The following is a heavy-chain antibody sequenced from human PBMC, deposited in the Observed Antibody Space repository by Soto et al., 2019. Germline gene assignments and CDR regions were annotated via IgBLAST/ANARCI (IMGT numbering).Heavy chain of an antibody. J-gene: IGHJ6*02. V-gene: IGHV1-18*01. CDR1: GYTFTSYG. CDR2: ISAYNGNT. CDR3: ASVLHPRSYYDILAGYDPYYYYGMDV. D-gene: IGHD3-9*01. Sequence: QVQLVQSGAEVKKPGASVKVSCTASGYTFTSYGISWVRQAPGQGLEWMGWISAYNGNTNYAQKLQGRVTMTTDTSTSTAYMELRSLRSDDTAVYYCASVLHPRSYYDILAGYDPYYYYGMDVWGQGTTVTVSS.